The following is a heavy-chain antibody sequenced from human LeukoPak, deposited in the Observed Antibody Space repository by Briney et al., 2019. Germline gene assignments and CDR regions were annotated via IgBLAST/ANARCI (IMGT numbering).Heavy chain of an antibody. CDR3: TRDTPGIAASVSGG. CDR2: IYSGGNT. D-gene: IGHD6-13*01. Sequence: PGGSLRLSSIASGFTVSHNYMNWVRQAPGKGLEWVALIYSGGNTHYADSVKGRFTISRDNSKNTLYLQMSSLRVEDTAVYYCTRDTPGIAASVSGGWGQGTLVTVSS. V-gene: IGHV3-53*01. CDR1: GFTVSHNY. J-gene: IGHJ4*02.